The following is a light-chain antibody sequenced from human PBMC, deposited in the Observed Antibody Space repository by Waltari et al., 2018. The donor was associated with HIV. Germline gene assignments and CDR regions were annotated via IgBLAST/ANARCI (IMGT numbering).Light chain of an antibody. J-gene: IGKJ2*01. CDR2: GAS. CDR1: QSLSNNY. Sequence: VLTQSPGTLSSSPGDTVILSCRANQSLSNNYLAWYQQKRGHTPRLVIYGASSRATGIPDRFSGSGSGTDFSLTINGVEPEDFAVYYCQQYNNLGYTFGQGTKLEIK. V-gene: IGKV3-20*01. CDR3: QQYNNLGYT.